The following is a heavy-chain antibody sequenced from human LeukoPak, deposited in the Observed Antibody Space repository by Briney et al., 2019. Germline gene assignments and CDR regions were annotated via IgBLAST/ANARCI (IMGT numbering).Heavy chain of an antibody. D-gene: IGHD4-11*01. V-gene: IGHV4-34*01. CDR3: ARGDYGNQRSNNWFDP. Sequence: PSETLSLTCAVYVESFRAYYWTWLRQPPGKGLECIGDISHSGSTNYNPSLKSRVTISVDTSKNKSSLWLSFVTAADTAVYYCARGDYGNQRSNNWFDPWGQGTLVTVSS. CDR1: VESFRAYY. J-gene: IGHJ5*02. CDR2: ISHSGST.